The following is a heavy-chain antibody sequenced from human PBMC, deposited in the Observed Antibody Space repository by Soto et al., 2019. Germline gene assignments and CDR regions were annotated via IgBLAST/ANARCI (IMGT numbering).Heavy chain of an antibody. D-gene: IGHD1-26*01. V-gene: IGHV1-69*01. CDR3: ARVVGAYYFDY. CDR1: GGTFSTYA. J-gene: IGHJ4*02. CDR2: SIPIFGTT. Sequence: QVQLVQSGDEVKKPGSSVKVSCKASGGTFSTYAITWVRQAPGQGLEWLGGSIPIFGTTDYARKFQGRVTITAAESTSTVFIELSSLTSEDTAVYYCARVVGAYYFDYWGQGTLVTVSS.